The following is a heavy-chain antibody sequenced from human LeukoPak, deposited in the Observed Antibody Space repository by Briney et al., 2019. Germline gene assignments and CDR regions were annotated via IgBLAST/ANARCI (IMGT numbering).Heavy chain of an antibody. J-gene: IGHJ4*02. D-gene: IGHD3-22*01. CDR3: AKEGDTMIVVVITAPPHFDY. CDR2: ISNSGGST. CDR1: GFTFSTYA. Sequence: GGSLRLSCAASGFTFSTYAMSWVRQAPGKGLEWVSTISNSGGSTYYAHSVMGRFTISRDDSKNTLYLQMNSLRAEDTAVYYCAKEGDTMIVVVITAPPHFDYWGQGTLVTVSS. V-gene: IGHV3-23*01.